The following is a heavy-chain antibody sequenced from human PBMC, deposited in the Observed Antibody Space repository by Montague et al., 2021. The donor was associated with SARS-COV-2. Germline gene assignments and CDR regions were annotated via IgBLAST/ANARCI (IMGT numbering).Heavy chain of an antibody. J-gene: IGHJ4*01. D-gene: IGHD4-17*01. CDR2: VNSGGST. CDR1: GGSFSGNY. Sequence: SETLSLTCTVSGGSFSGNYWTWLRQSPGKGLEWMGEVNSGGSTNYNPSYKSRVAISVDTSKNQFSLSLRSLTAADTATYCCARAHYGDYFDFWGHGTQVTVSS. CDR3: ARAHYGDYFDF. V-gene: IGHV4-34*01.